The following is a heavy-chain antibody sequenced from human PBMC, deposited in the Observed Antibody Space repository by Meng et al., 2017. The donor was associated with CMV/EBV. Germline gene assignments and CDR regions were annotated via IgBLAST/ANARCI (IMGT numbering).Heavy chain of an antibody. D-gene: IGHD3-3*01. V-gene: IGHV1-2*02. CDR3: ARSWSRFPSLRGYFDY. J-gene: IGHJ4*02. Sequence: ASVKVSCKASGYTFTGYYMHWVRQAPGQGLEWMGWINPNSGGTNYAQKFQGRVTMIRDTSIRTAYMELSRLRSDDTAVYYCARSWSRFPSLRGYFDYWGQGTLVTVSS. CDR2: INPNSGGT. CDR1: GYTFTGYY.